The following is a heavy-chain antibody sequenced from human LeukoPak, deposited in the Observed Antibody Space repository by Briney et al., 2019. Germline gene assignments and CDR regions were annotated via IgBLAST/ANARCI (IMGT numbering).Heavy chain of an antibody. CDR1: GGSISSSSYY. CDR2: IYYSGST. V-gene: IGHV4-39*07. J-gene: IGHJ5*02. CDR3: ARVDPQWNWFDP. Sequence: SETLSLTCTVSGGSISSSSYYWGWIRQPPGKGLEWIGSIYYSGSTYYNPSLKSRVTISVDTSKNQFSLKLSSVTAADTAVYYCARVDPQWNWFDPWGQGTLVTVSS. D-gene: IGHD2-8*01.